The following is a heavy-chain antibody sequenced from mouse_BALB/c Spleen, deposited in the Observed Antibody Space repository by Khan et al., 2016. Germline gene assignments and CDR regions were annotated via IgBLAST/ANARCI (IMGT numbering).Heavy chain of an antibody. CDR2: IYPGGGYT. J-gene: IGHJ1*01. Sequence: QVQLKQSGAELVRPGTSVKISCKASGYTFTNYWLGWVKQRPGHGLEWIGDIYPGGGYTNYNEKFKGKATLTADTSSSTAYMQLSSLTSEDSAVYFSARFYYGSSYWYFDVWCAGTTVTVSS. D-gene: IGHD1-1*01. CDR3: ARFYYGSSYWYFDV. CDR1: GYTFTNYW. V-gene: IGHV1-63*02.